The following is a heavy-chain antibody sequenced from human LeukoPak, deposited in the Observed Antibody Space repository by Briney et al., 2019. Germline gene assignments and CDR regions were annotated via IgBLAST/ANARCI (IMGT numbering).Heavy chain of an antibody. CDR3: ARAHTAMVGYDY. V-gene: IGHV3-64*01. J-gene: IGHJ4*02. CDR2: ISSNGGST. CDR1: GFTFSSYA. Sequence: GRSLRLSCAASGFTFSSYAMHWARQAPGKGLEYVSAISSNGGSTYYANSVKGRFTISRDNSKNTLYLQMGSLRAEDMAVYYCARAHTAMVGYDYWGQGTLVTVSS. D-gene: IGHD5-18*01.